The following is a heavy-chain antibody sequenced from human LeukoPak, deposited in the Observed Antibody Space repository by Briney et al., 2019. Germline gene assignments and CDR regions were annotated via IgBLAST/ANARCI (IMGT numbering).Heavy chain of an antibody. CDR1: GFTFSSYS. J-gene: IGHJ4*02. Sequence: GGSLRLSCAASGFTFSSYSMNWVRQAPGKGLEWVSSISSSSSYIYYADSVKGRFTISRDNAKNSLYLQMNSLRVEDTAVYYCARAAAMITFGGVIVIPEPFDYWGRGTLVTVSS. V-gene: IGHV3-21*01. D-gene: IGHD3-16*02. CDR3: ARAAAMITFGGVIVIPEPFDY. CDR2: ISSSSSYI.